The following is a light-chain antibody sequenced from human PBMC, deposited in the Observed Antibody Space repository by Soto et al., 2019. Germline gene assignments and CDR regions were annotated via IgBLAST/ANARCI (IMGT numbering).Light chain of an antibody. Sequence: LAQPSSVSGSPGQSITISCTGTSTDVGGYNYVSWYQHHPGKGPKLIIYEVNNRPSGVSDRFSGSKSGNRASLTISNLEAEDESDYYCGSYTSADTPFVFGTGTKVTVL. J-gene: IGLJ1*01. V-gene: IGLV2-14*01. CDR1: STDVGGYNY. CDR3: GSYTSADTPFV. CDR2: EVN.